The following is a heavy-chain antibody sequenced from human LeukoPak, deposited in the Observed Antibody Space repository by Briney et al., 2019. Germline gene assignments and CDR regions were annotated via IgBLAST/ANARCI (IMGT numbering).Heavy chain of an antibody. D-gene: IGHD5-18*01. CDR2: IYYSGST. CDR1: GGSISSSNYY. CDR3: ARDSAAMVAFDY. Sequence: NPSETLSLTCTVSGGSISSSNYYWGWIRQPPGKGLEWIGSIYYSGSTYYNPSLKSRVTISVDTSKNQFSLKLSSVTAADTAVYYCARDSAAMVAFDYWGQGTLVTVSS. J-gene: IGHJ4*02. V-gene: IGHV4-39*07.